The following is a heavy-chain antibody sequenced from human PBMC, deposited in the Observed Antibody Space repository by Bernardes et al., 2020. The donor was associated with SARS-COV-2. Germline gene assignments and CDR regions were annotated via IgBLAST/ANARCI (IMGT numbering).Heavy chain of an antibody. V-gene: IGHV3-23*01. J-gene: IGHJ6*02. D-gene: IGHD3-9*01. CDR3: AEDIYQLRYFDWLLRSDLDYYYGMDV. CDR2: ISGSGGST. CDR1: GFTFSSYA. Sequence: GGSLRLSCAASGFTFSSYAMSWVRQAPGKGLEWVSAISGSGGSTYYADSVKGRFTISRDNSKNTLYLQMNSLRAEDTAVYYCAEDIYQLRYFDWLLRSDLDYYYGMDVWGQGTTVTVSS.